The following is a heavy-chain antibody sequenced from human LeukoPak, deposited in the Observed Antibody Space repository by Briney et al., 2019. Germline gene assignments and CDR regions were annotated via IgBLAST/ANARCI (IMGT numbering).Heavy chain of an antibody. CDR3: ARDRVNYDYVWGSYRLDY. D-gene: IGHD3-16*02. CDR1: GGSFSGYY. J-gene: IGHJ4*02. CDR2: INHSGST. Sequence: SETLSLACAVYGGSFSGYYWSWIRQPPGKGLEWIGEINHSGSTNYNPSLKSRVTISVDTSKNQFSLKLSSVTAADTAVYYCARDRVNYDYVWGSYRLDYWGQGTLVTVSS. V-gene: IGHV4-34*01.